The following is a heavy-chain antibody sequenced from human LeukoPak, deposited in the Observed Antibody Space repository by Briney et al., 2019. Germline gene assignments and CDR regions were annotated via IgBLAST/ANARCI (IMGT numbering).Heavy chain of an antibody. V-gene: IGHV4-39*07. CDR2: MSQSGST. J-gene: IGHJ4*01. D-gene: IGHD3-3*01. CDR1: GGSISSSSYY. CDR3: ARDWSGPYYFDY. Sequence: SETVSLTCTVSGGSISSSSYYWGWIRQPPGKGLEWIGYMSQSGSTYYNPSLKSRVTISVDTSKSQFSLKLTSVTAADTAVYYCARDWSGPYYFDYWGQGTLVTVSS.